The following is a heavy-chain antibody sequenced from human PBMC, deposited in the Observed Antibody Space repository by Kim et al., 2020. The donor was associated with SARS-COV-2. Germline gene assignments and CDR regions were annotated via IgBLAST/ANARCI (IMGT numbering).Heavy chain of an antibody. Sequence: GGSLRLSCAASGFTFSSYSMNWVRQAPGKGLEWVSYISSSSTIYYADSVKGRFTISRDNAKNSLYLQMNSLRDEDTAVYYCARVRLSSGSLLDYWGQGTLVTVSS. CDR1: GFTFSSYS. D-gene: IGHD1-26*01. CDR3: ARVRLSSGSLLDY. CDR2: ISSSSTI. V-gene: IGHV3-48*02. J-gene: IGHJ4*02.